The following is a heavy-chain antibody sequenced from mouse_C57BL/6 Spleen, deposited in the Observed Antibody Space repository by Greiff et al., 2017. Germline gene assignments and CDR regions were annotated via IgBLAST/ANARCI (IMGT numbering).Heavy chain of an antibody. CDR2: IYPGSGST. J-gene: IGHJ4*01. Sequence: QVQLQQPGAELVKPGASVKMSCKASGYTFTSYWITWVKQRPGQGLEWIGDIYPGSGSTNYNEKFKSKATLTVDTSSSPAYMQLSSLTSEDSAVXYCARRSSYDAMDYWGQGTSVTVSS. CDR3: ARRSSYDAMDY. CDR1: GYTFTSYW. V-gene: IGHV1-55*01. D-gene: IGHD1-1*01.